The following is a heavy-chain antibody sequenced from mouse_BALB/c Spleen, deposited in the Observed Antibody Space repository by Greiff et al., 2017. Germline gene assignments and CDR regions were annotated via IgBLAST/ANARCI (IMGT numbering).Heavy chain of an antibody. V-gene: IGHV1-14*01. D-gene: IGHD2-3*01. J-gene: IGHJ4*01. CDR1: GYTFTSYV. Sequence: VQLKQSGPELVKPGASVKMSCKASGYTFTSYVMHWVKQKPGQGLEWIGYINPYNDGTKYNEKFKGKATLTSDKSSSTAYMELSSLTSEDSAVYYCARFLYDGYRENAMDYWGQGTSVTVSS. CDR2: INPYNDGT. CDR3: ARFLYDGYRENAMDY.